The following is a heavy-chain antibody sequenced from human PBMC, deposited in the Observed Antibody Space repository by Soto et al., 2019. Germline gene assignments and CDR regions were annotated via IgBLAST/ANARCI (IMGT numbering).Heavy chain of an antibody. J-gene: IGHJ5*01. V-gene: IGHV4-30-2*01. CDR3: ARGPYYYDSSGYYRYNWFAS. Sequence: SETLSLTCAVSGGSISSGGYSWSWIRQPPGKGLEWIGYIYHSGSTYYNPSLKSRVTISVDRSKNQFSLKLSSVTAADTAVYYCARGPYYYDSSGYYRYNWFASWGQGTLVTVSS. CDR2: IYHSGST. D-gene: IGHD3-22*01. CDR1: GGSISSGGYS.